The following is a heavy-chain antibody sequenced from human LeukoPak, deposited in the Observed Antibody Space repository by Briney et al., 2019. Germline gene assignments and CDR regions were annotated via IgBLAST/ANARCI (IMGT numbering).Heavy chain of an antibody. V-gene: IGHV4-59*08. Sequence: PSETLSLTCTVSGGSINSYYWSWIRQPPGRGLEWIGNIYYSGSTSYNPSLMSRVTITVDTSTNQFSLRLSSVTATHTAMYYCARHPGNSYGSWYFDLWGRGTLVAVSS. CDR2: IYYSGST. J-gene: IGHJ2*01. D-gene: IGHD5-18*01. CDR1: GGSINSYY. CDR3: ARHPGNSYGSWYFDL.